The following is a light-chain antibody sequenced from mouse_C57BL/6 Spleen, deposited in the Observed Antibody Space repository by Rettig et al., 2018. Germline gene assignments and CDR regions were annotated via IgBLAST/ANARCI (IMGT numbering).Light chain of an antibody. CDR1: ENIYSY. CDR2: NAK. V-gene: IGKV12-44*01. Sequence: TVTITCRASENIYSYLAWYQQKQGKSPQLLVYNAKTLAEGVPSRFSGSGSGTQFSLKINSLQPEDFGSYYCQHHYGTPLTFGAGTKLELK. J-gene: IGKJ5*01. CDR3: QHHYGTPLT.